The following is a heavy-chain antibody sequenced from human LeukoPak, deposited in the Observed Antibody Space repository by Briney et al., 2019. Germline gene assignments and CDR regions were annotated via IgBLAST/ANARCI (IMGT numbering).Heavy chain of an antibody. Sequence: SETLSLTCTVSGYSISSGYYWGWIRQPPGKGLEWIGSIYHSGSTYYNPSLKSRVTISVDTSKNQFSLKLSSVTAADTAVYYCARDYSGWYHTGAFDIWGQGTMVTVSS. CDR2: IYHSGST. V-gene: IGHV4-38-2*02. CDR1: GYSISSGYY. CDR3: ARDYSGWYHTGAFDI. J-gene: IGHJ3*02. D-gene: IGHD6-19*01.